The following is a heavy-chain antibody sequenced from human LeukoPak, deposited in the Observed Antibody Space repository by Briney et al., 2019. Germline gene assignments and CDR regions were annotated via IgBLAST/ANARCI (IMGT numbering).Heavy chain of an antibody. J-gene: IGHJ4*02. CDR1: GYTFTGYY. Sequence: GASVKVSCKASGYTFTGYYIHWVRQAPGQGLEWMGWINPNSGGTKYEQKFQGRVPMTRDTSISTTYMELSRLRSDDTAVYYCATKKQQVTPIDYWGQGTLVTVSS. D-gene: IGHD6-13*01. CDR3: ATKKQQVTPIDY. CDR2: INPNSGGT. V-gene: IGHV1-2*02.